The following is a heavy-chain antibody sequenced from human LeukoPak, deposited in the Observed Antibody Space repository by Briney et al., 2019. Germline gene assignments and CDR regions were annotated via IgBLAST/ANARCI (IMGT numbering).Heavy chain of an antibody. Sequence: PGRSLRLSCAASGFTFSSYGMHWVRQAPGKGLEWVAVIWYDGSNKYYADSVKGRFTISRDNSKNTLYLQMNSLRAEDTAVYYCAKPTYSSGWYYFDYWGQGTLVTASS. V-gene: IGHV3-33*06. CDR3: AKPTYSSGWYYFDY. CDR2: IWYDGSNK. J-gene: IGHJ4*02. CDR1: GFTFSSYG. D-gene: IGHD6-19*01.